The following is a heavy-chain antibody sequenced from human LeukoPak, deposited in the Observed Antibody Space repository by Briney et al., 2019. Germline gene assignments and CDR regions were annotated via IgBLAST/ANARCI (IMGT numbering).Heavy chain of an antibody. V-gene: IGHV3-21*01. CDR2: ISSSSSYI. Sequence: GGSLRLSCAASGFTFSSYSMNWVRQAPGKGLEWVSSISSSSSYIYYADSVKGRFTISRDNAKNSPYLQMNSLRAEDTAVYYCARDGSGYSGYGFDYWGQGTLVTVSS. CDR1: GFTFSSYS. CDR3: ARDGSGYSGYGFDY. J-gene: IGHJ4*02. D-gene: IGHD5-12*01.